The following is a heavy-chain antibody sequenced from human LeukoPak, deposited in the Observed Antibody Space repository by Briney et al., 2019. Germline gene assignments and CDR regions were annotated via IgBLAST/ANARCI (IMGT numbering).Heavy chain of an antibody. CDR3: ARDDFEYSVHYGMDV. V-gene: IGHV4-59*12. D-gene: IGHD3-9*01. CDR2: FYYSGST. CDR1: GGSFSTYY. J-gene: IGHJ6*02. Sequence: SETLSLTCTVTGGSFSTYYWSWIRQPPGKGLEWIGHFYYSGSTNYNPSLKSRVTMSVDTSKNQISLRLRFVTAADTAVYYCARDDFEYSVHYGMDVWGQGTAVTVSS.